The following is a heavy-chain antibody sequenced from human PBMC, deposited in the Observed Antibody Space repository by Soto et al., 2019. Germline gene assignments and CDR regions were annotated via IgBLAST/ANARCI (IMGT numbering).Heavy chain of an antibody. J-gene: IGHJ5*02. D-gene: IGHD2-8*02. CDR3: VHRTVSYCAWFDP. V-gene: IGHV2-5*02. Sequence: GSGPTLVNPTQTLTLNCAFSGFSLSTTGEGVGWFRQPPGKAPEWLALIYWDDDVRYSPSLRNRLTITKDTSENKVVLTMTNIDPLDTATYYGVHRTVSYCAWFDPWRQVKLVTASS. CDR1: GFSLSTTGEG. CDR2: IYWDDDV.